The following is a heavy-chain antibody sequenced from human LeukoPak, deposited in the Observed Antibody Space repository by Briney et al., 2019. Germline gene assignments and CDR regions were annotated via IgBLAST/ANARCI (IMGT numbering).Heavy chain of an antibody. Sequence: ASVKVSCKASGYTFTSYNMHWVRQAPGQGLEWMGIINPSGGSTSYAQKFQGRVTMTRDTSTSTVYMELSSLRSEDTAVYYCARVGSAMVLDYWGQGTLVTVSS. V-gene: IGHV1-46*01. D-gene: IGHD5-18*01. CDR1: GYTFTSYN. J-gene: IGHJ4*02. CDR3: ARVGSAMVLDY. CDR2: INPSGGST.